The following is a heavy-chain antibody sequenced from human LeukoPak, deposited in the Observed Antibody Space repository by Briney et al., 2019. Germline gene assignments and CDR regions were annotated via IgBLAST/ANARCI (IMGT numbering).Heavy chain of an antibody. D-gene: IGHD1-20*01. J-gene: IGHJ6*03. CDR2: ISAYNGNT. CDR3: ARDITTRDYYYYYMDV. CDR1: GYTFTSYG. Sequence: ASVKVSCKASGYTFTSYGISWVRQAPGQGLEWMGWISAYNGNTNYAQKLQGRVTMTTDTSTSTAYMELRSLRSDDTAVYYCARDITTRDYYYYYMDVWGKGTTVTVSS. V-gene: IGHV1-18*01.